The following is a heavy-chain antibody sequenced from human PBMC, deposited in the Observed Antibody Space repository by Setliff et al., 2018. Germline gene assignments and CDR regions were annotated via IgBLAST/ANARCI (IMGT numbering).Heavy chain of an antibody. CDR2: YSGGT. J-gene: IGHJ5*02. CDR1: GGSTSGRY. CDR3: ARQASLYYYDSSGYYNDWFDP. V-gene: IGHV4-59*08. D-gene: IGHD3-22*01. Sequence: SETLSLTCTVSGGSTSGRYWSWVRQPPGKGLEWIGYYSGGTNYNPSLKSRVTISADTSKNQFSLKLSSVTAADTAVYYCARQASLYYYDSSGYYNDWFDPWGQGTLVTVSS.